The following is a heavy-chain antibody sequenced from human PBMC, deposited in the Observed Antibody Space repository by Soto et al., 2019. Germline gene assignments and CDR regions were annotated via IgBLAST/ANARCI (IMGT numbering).Heavy chain of an antibody. CDR1: GFTFSSYA. Sequence: EVQLLESGGGLVQPGGSLRLSCAASGFTFSSYAMSWVRQAPGKGLEWVSTTSSSGGSTYYADSVKGRFTISRDNSKNTFYLQMNSLRAEDMAVYYCAKDGGYGSGSYYSDDWGQGNLVTVSS. CDR3: AKDGGYGSGSYYSDD. V-gene: IGHV3-23*01. J-gene: IGHJ4*02. CDR2: TSSSGGST. D-gene: IGHD3-10*01.